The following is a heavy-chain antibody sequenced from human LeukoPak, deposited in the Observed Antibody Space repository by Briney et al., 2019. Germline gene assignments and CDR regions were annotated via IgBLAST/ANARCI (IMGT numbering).Heavy chain of an antibody. Sequence: GGSLRLSCAASGFTFSSYAMSWVRQAPGKGLEWVSAISGSGGSTYYADSVKGRFTISRDNSKNTLYLQMNSLRAEDTAVYYCAKDFIRAVVPAAHGGFDPWGQGTLVTVSS. D-gene: IGHD2-2*01. CDR2: ISGSGGST. J-gene: IGHJ5*02. V-gene: IGHV3-23*01. CDR1: GFTFSSYA. CDR3: AKDFIRAVVPAAHGGFDP.